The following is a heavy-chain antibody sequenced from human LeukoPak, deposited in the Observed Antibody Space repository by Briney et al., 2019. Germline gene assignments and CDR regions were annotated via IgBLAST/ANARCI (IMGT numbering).Heavy chain of an antibody. J-gene: IGHJ4*02. D-gene: IGHD5-18*01. CDR2: ISGNSGSI. V-gene: IGHV3-9*01. CDR1: GFTFDDYA. CDR3: AKDIRRYSYAPGDY. Sequence: PGGSLRLSCAASGFTFDDYAMHWVRQAPGKGLEWVSGISGNSGSIGYADSVKGRFTISRDNAKNSLYLQMNSLRAEDTALYYCAKDIRRYSYAPGDYWGQGTLVTVSS.